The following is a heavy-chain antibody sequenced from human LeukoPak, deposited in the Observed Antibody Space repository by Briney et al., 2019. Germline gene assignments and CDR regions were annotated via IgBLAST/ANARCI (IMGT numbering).Heavy chain of an antibody. CDR2: ISTNTGTP. CDR1: GYTFTSFA. Sequence: GASVKVFCKASGYTFTSFAMNWVRQAPGQGLEWMGWISTNTGTPTYAQGFTGRFAFSLDTSVSTAYLQISSLKAEDIAVYYCARAYSSGYSPSDYWGQGTLVTASS. J-gene: IGHJ4*02. D-gene: IGHD3-22*01. CDR3: ARAYSSGYSPSDY. V-gene: IGHV7-4-1*02.